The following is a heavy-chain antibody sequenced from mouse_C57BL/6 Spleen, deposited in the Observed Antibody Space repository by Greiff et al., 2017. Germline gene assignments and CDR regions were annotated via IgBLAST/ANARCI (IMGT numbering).Heavy chain of an antibody. CDR3: ARSDYYCSSSFDY. Sequence: EVKLMESGPELVKPGASVKISCKASGYSFNGYYMHWVKQSHGNILAWIGYIYPYNGVSSYNQKFKGKATLTVDKTSRTAYMELRSLTSEDSAFYSCARSDYYCSSSFDYWGQGTTLTFSS. J-gene: IGHJ2*01. V-gene: IGHV1-31*01. D-gene: IGHD1-1*01. CDR2: IYPYNGVS. CDR1: GYSFNGYY.